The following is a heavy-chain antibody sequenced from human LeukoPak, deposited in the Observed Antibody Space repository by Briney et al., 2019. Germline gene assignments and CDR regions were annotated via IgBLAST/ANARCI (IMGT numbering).Heavy chain of an antibody. J-gene: IGHJ4*02. V-gene: IGHV3-7*01. Sequence: GGSLRLSCAASGFTFSGYWMSWVRQAPGKRLECVANIKQDGSEKYYVDSVKGRFTISRDNAKNSLYLQMNSLRAEDTAVYYCARFSSGAYYYFDYWGQGTLVTVPS. CDR2: IKQDGSEK. CDR3: ARFSSGAYYYFDY. D-gene: IGHD6-6*01. CDR1: GFTFSGYW.